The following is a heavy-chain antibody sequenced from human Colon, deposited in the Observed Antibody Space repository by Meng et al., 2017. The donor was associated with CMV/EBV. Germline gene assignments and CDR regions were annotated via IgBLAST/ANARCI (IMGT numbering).Heavy chain of an antibody. CDR2: STGSGKT. CDR1: NTNY. D-gene: IGHD2-2*01. Sequence: NTNYMNWVRQAPGKGLEWVSVSTGSGKTHYADSVKGRFIISRDTSKNMVNLQMNNLRGDDAAVYFCAREPGHCTSTSCYTEGYYFDTWGQGTMVTVSS. V-gene: IGHV3-66*03. CDR3: AREPGHCTSTSCYTEGYYFDT. J-gene: IGHJ4*02.